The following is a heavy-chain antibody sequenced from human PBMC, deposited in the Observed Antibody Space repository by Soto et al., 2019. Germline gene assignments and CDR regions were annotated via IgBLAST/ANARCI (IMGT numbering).Heavy chain of an antibody. CDR2: ISATGSDI. CDR1: GFTFSSHT. V-gene: IGHV3-21*01. CDR3: ARGYDVVRVPVAIRVGYFDH. Sequence: EVDLVESGGGLAKPGGALRLSCTDAGFTFSSHTMNWVRQAPGKGLEWVSSISATGSDIYYGDSVMGRFTISRDNAKNSLYLQLNNLRVEDTAVYYCARGYDVVRVPVAIRVGYFDHWGQGTEVTVSS. D-gene: IGHD3-16*01. J-gene: IGHJ4*02.